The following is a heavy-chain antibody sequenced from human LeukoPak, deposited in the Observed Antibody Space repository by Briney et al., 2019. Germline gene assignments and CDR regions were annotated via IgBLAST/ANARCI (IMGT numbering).Heavy chain of an antibody. V-gene: IGHV4-4*07. CDR1: GGSISSYY. Sequence: SETLSLTCTVSGGSISSYYWSWIRQPAGKGLEWIGRIYTSGSTNYNPSLKSRVTMSVDTSKNQFSLKLSSVTAADTAVYYCAREVGYCSGGSCYYSYCYMDVWGKGTTVTVSS. J-gene: IGHJ6*03. D-gene: IGHD2-15*01. CDR3: AREVGYCSGGSCYYSYCYMDV. CDR2: IYTSGST.